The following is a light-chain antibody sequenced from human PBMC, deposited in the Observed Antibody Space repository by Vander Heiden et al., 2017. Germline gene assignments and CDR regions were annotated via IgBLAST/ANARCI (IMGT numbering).Light chain of an antibody. CDR3: QQYNNWPPLFT. CDR1: QSISSN. J-gene: IGKJ3*01. V-gene: IGKV3-15*01. Sequence: EIVMTQSPATLSVSPGERATPSCRASQSISSNLAWYQQKPGQAPRLLIYGASTRATGIPARFSGSGSGTEFTLTISSLQSEDFAVYYCQQYNNWPPLFTFGPGTKVDI. CDR2: GAS.